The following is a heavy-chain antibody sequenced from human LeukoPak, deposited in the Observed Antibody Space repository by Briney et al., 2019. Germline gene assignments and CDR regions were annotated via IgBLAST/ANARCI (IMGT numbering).Heavy chain of an antibody. Sequence: ASVKVSCKASGYTFTSYAMNWVRQAPGQGLEWMGWINTNTGNPTYAQGFTGRFVFSLDTSVSTAYLQISSLKAEDTAVYYCARERYSGYDSEEGFDYWGQGTLVTVSS. D-gene: IGHD5-12*01. CDR1: GYTFTSYA. CDR2: INTNTGNP. J-gene: IGHJ4*02. V-gene: IGHV7-4-1*02. CDR3: ARERYSGYDSEEGFDY.